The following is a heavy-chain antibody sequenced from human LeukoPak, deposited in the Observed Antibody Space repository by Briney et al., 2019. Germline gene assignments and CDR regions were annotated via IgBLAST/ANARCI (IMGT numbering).Heavy chain of an antibody. CDR3: ASRAGGYLHPYDY. D-gene: IGHD4-23*01. CDR1: VYTDRHYY. CDR2: IYSGCST. J-gene: IGHJ4*02. Sequence: GGCVSLFCAFCVYTDRHYYMSWLRQPRGRGREWVSLIYSGCSTYLADSVKGRFTIARDNSKTKLYLQMNSLRAEATDVYYCASRAGGYLHPYDYWGQGILVTVSS. V-gene: IGHV3-53*01.